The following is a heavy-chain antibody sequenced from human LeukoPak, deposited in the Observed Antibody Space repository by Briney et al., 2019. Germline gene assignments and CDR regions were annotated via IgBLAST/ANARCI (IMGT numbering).Heavy chain of an antibody. J-gene: IGHJ5*02. Sequence: AGGSLRLSCAASGFTFSDYYMSWIRQVPGKGLEWVSYISSSGSTIYYADSVKGRFTISRDNAKNSLYLQMNSLRAEDTAVYYCARDLFGYSSSWYGGHWFDPWGQGTLVTVSS. V-gene: IGHV3-11*04. CDR2: ISSSGSTI. D-gene: IGHD6-13*01. CDR3: ARDLFGYSSSWYGGHWFDP. CDR1: GFTFSDYY.